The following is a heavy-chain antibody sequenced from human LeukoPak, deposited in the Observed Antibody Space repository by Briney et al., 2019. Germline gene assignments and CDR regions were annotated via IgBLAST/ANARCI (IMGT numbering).Heavy chain of an antibody. CDR1: GFTFTNAW. CDR2: VKSKTDGGST. CDR3: GANGQFDY. Sequence: GGSLRLSCEASGFTFTNAWMTWVRQAPGKGLEWVRRVKSKTDGGSTDYAAPVKGRFTISRDDSKNRLYLPMNSLKNEDTAVYYCGANGQFDYRGQGTLVTVSS. V-gene: IGHV3-15*01. J-gene: IGHJ4*02. D-gene: IGHD1-26*01.